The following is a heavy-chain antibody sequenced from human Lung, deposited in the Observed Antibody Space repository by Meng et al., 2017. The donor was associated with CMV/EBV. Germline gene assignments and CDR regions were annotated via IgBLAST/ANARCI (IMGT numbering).Heavy chain of an antibody. CDR3: ARRLPYYGMDV. V-gene: IGHV3-48*03. J-gene: IGHJ6*02. CDR1: GFIFSAYE. Sequence: GSLRLSCAASGFIFSAYEIIWVRQAPGKGLEWVSYIHARGHIVHYADFVNGRFTISRDSAKNSVDLQMSSLRVEDTAVYYCARRLPYYGMDVWGQGATVTVSS. CDR2: IHARGHIV.